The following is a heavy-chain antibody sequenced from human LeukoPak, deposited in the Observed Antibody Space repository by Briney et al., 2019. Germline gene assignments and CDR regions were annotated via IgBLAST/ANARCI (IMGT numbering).Heavy chain of an antibody. CDR3: ARAPYYYGSGSYYPEPYFDY. CDR2: MNPNSGNT. Sequence: ASVKVSCKASGYTFTNFDINWVRQATGQGLEWMGWMNPNSGNTGYAQKFQGRVTITADESTSTAYMELSSLRSEDTAVYYCARAPYYYGSGSYYPEPYFDYWGQGTPVTVSS. V-gene: IGHV1-8*01. D-gene: IGHD3-10*01. CDR1: GYTFTNFD. J-gene: IGHJ4*02.